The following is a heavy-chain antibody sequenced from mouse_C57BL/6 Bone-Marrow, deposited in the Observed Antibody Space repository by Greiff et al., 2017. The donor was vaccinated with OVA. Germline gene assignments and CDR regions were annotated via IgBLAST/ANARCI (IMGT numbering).Heavy chain of an antibody. CDR3: ARDGSSYGYWYFDV. V-gene: IGHV1-64*01. Sequence: VQLQQPGAELVKPGASVKLSCKASGYTFTSYWMHWVKQRPGQGLEWIGMIHPNSGSTNYNEKFKSKATLTVDKSSSTAYMQLSSLTSEDSAVYYWARDGSSYGYWYFDVWGTGTTVTVSS. CDR1: GYTFTSYW. CDR2: IHPNSGST. J-gene: IGHJ1*03. D-gene: IGHD1-1*01.